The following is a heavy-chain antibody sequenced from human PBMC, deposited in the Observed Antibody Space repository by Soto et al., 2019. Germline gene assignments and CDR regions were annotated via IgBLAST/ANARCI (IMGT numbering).Heavy chain of an antibody. CDR2: INPNSGVT. CDR3: ARGEVDKAPFDP. V-gene: IGHV1-2*02. J-gene: IGHJ5*02. CDR1: GDSFAAKY. D-gene: IGHD3-16*01. Sequence: GTSVKLSSKACGDSFAAKYRYWVRQARGQGLEWMGWINPNSGVTNYVQKFQDRVTMTRDTSTRTAYMELSRLRSDDTAVYYCARGEVDKAPFDPWGQRPLVTVSS.